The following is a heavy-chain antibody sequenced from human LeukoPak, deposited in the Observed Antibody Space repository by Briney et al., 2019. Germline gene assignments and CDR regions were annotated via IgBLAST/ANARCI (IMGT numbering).Heavy chain of an antibody. D-gene: IGHD6-6*01. V-gene: IGHV1-46*01. CDR1: GYTFTSYY. CDR3: ARADSSSSTGHYFDY. CDR2: INPSGGST. J-gene: IGHJ4*02. Sequence: ASVQVSCKASGYTFTSYYMHWVRQAPGQGLEWMGIINPSGGSTSYAQKFQGRVTMTRDTSTSTVYMELSSLRSEDTAVYYCARADSSSSTGHYFDYWGQGTLVTFSS.